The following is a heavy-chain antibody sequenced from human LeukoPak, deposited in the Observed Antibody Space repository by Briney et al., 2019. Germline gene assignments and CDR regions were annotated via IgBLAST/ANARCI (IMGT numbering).Heavy chain of an antibody. CDR3: ARLCGYGSYYFDY. J-gene: IGHJ4*02. CDR2: IKQDGSEK. Sequence: PGGSLRLSCAASGFTFSSYWMSWVRQAPGKGLEWVANIKQDGSEKYYVDSVKGRFTISRDNAKNSLYLQMNSLRAEDTAVYYCARLCGYGSYYFDYWGQGTLVTVSS. D-gene: IGHD5-12*01. V-gene: IGHV3-7*01. CDR1: GFTFSSYW.